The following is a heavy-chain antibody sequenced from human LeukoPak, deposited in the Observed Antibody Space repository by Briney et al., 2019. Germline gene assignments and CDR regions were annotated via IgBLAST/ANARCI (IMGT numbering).Heavy chain of an antibody. CDR3: ARRWNYGRNYYIDV. D-gene: IGHD1-7*01. V-gene: IGHV4-34*01. CDR1: GGSFSGYY. J-gene: IGHJ6*03. Sequence: SETLSLTCAVYGGSFSGYYWSWIRQPPGKGLEWIGEINHSGSTNYNPSLKSRVTISVDTSKNQFSLKLSSVTAAETAVYYCARRWNYGRNYYIDVWGKRAAVSVSS. CDR2: INHSGST.